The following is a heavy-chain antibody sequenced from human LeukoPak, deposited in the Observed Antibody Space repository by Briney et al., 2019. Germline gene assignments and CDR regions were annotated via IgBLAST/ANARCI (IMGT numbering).Heavy chain of an antibody. J-gene: IGHJ6*02. CDR1: GHTFTGYY. CDR3: ARGTSVIVPAAINYYYGMDV. D-gene: IGHD2-2*01. V-gene: IGHV1-2*02. CDR2: INPNSGGT. Sequence: ASVRVSCKASGHTFTGYYMHWVRQAPGQGLEWMGWINPNSGGTNYAQKFQGRVTMTRDTSISTAYMDLSRLRSDDTAVYYCARGTSVIVPAAINYYYGMDVWGHGTTVTVSS.